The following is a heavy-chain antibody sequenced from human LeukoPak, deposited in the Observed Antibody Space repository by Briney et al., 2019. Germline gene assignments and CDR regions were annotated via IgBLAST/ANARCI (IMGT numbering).Heavy chain of an antibody. J-gene: IGHJ3*02. CDR1: GFTFSSYA. V-gene: IGHV3-30-3*01. CDR2: ISYDGSNK. Sequence: GGSLRPSCAASGFTFSSYAMHWVRQAPGKGLEWVAVISYDGSNKYYADSVKGRFTISRDNSKNTLYLQMNSLRAEDTAVYYCAREGYCSSTSCYEDAFDIWGQGTMVTVSS. D-gene: IGHD2-2*01. CDR3: AREGYCSSTSCYEDAFDI.